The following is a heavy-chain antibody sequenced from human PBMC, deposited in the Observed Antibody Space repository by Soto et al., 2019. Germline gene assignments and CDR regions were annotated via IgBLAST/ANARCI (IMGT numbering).Heavy chain of an antibody. D-gene: IGHD3-22*01. CDR3: AKDQPPIVVVTIGAFDI. Sequence: PGGSLRLSCAASGFTFSSYAMSWVRQAPGKGLEWVSAISGSGGSTYYADSVKGRFTISRDNSKNTLYLQMNSLGAEDTAVYYCAKDQPPIVVVTIGAFDIWGQGTMVTGS. CDR1: GFTFSSYA. V-gene: IGHV3-23*01. J-gene: IGHJ3*02. CDR2: ISGSGGST.